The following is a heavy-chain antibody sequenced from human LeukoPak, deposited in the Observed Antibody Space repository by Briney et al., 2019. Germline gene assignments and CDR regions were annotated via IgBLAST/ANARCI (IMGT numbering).Heavy chain of an antibody. CDR2: INHSGST. Sequence: SETLSITCAVYGGSFSGYYWSWIRQPPGKGLEWIGEINHSGSTNYNPSLKSRVTISVDTSKNQFSLKLSSVTAADTAVYYCARAHSGTYYVPFDPWGQGTLVTVSS. D-gene: IGHD1-26*01. CDR3: ARAHSGTYYVPFDP. CDR1: GGSFSGYY. V-gene: IGHV4-34*01. J-gene: IGHJ5*02.